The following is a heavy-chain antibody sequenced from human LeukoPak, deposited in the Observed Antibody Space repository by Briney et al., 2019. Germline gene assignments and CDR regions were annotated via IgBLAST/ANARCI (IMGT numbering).Heavy chain of an antibody. CDR2: IDPEDGET. CDR3: ATLPERYCSGGTCYSDDNY. D-gene: IGHD2-15*01. CDR1: GYTFTDYY. Sequence: ASVKVSCKVSGYTFTDYYMHWVQQAPGKGLEWMGHIDPEDGETMYAERFQGRVTITADTSTDTAYMELSSLRSEDTAVYYCATLPERYCSGGTCYSDDNYWGQGTLVTVSS. V-gene: IGHV1-69-2*01. J-gene: IGHJ4*02.